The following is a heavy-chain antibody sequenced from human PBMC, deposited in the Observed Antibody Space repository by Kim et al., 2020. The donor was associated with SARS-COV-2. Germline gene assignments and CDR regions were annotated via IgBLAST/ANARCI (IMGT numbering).Heavy chain of an antibody. Sequence: GGSLRLSCPASGFTFSGSAMHWARQASRTGLEWTGRIRRKANSYATGYAASVTGSFSISSDASKNTAYLQMNILKTVVTAVYYCTSVPGTTLAFWSAFD. J-gene: IGHJ3*02. V-gene: IGHV3-73*01. D-gene: IGHD1-1*01. CDR2: IRRKANSYAT. CDR3: TSVPGTTLAFWSAFD. CDR1: GFTFSGSA.